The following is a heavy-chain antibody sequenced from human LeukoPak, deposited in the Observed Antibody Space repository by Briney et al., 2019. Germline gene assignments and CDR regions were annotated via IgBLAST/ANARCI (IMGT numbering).Heavy chain of an antibody. V-gene: IGHV4-34*01. CDR1: GGSFSGYY. Sequence: SETLSLTCAVYGGSFSGYYWSWIRQPPGKGLEWIGEINHSGSTNYNPSLKSRVTISVDTSKNQFSLKLSSVTAADTAVYYCARLNRIVLMVYAKYYFDYRGQGTLVTVSS. D-gene: IGHD2-8*01. CDR3: ARLNRIVLMVYAKYYFDY. J-gene: IGHJ4*02. CDR2: INHSGST.